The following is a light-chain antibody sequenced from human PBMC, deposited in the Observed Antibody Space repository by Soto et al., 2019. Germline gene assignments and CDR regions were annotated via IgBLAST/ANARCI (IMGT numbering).Light chain of an antibody. CDR1: SSDVGSYYL. J-gene: IGLJ3*02. V-gene: IGLV2-23*01. Sequence: QSALTQPASVSGSPGQSITISCTGTSSDVGSYYLVSWYQHHPGKAPKLIIYEDTKRPSGTSNRFSGSKSGNTASLTISGLQAEDEADYYYCSFAGARVMFGGGTQLTVL. CDR2: EDT. CDR3: CSFAGARVM.